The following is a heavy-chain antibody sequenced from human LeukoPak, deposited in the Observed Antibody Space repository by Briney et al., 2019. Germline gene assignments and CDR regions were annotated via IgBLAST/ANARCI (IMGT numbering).Heavy chain of an antibody. CDR2: ISAYNGNT. Sequence: RASVKVSCKASGYTFTGYYMHWVRQAPGQGLEWMGWISAYNGNTNYAQKLQGRVTMTTDTSTSTAYMELRSLRSDDTAVYYCARDSLGYSSGWYYGYWGQGTLVTVSS. CDR3: ARDSLGYSSGWYYGY. CDR1: GYTFTGYY. V-gene: IGHV1-18*04. D-gene: IGHD6-19*01. J-gene: IGHJ4*02.